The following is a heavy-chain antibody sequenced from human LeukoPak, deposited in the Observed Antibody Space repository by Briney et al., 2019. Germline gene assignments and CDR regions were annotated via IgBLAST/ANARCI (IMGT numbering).Heavy chain of an antibody. Sequence: PGGSLRLSCAASGFTFSSYWMSWVRQAPGKGLEWVANIKQDGSEKNYVDSVKGRFTISRDKAKNSLYLQMNSLRAEDTAVYYCARGLSGYSYGYVDYWGQGTLVTVSS. CDR3: ARGLSGYSYGYVDY. D-gene: IGHD5-18*01. V-gene: IGHV3-7*04. J-gene: IGHJ4*02. CDR2: IKQDGSEK. CDR1: GFTFSSYW.